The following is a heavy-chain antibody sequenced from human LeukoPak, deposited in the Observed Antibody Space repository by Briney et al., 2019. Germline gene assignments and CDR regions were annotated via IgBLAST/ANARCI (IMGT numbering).Heavy chain of an antibody. J-gene: IGHJ4*02. D-gene: IGHD3-3*01. CDR1: GFTFSSYA. V-gene: IGHV3-64*01. CDR2: ISSNGGGT. CDR3: ARVTNKRGGFDY. Sequence: GGSLRLSCAASGFTFSSYAMHWVRQAPGKGLEYVSAISSNGGGTYYAKSVKGRFTISRENSKNTLYLQMGSLIAEDMAVYYCARVTNKRGGFDYWGQGTLVTVSS.